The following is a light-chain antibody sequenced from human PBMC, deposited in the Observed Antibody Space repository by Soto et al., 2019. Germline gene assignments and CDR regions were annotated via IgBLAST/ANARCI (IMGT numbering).Light chain of an antibody. V-gene: IGLV1-40*01. Sequence: QSVLTQPPSVSGAPGQRVTISCTGSRSNIGAGYDVHWYQQLPGTAPKLLLYGNSNRPSGVPDRFSGSKSGTSASLAITGLQAEDEADYYCQSYDSSLSGALFGGGTKVTVL. CDR1: RSNIGAGYD. CDR2: GNS. J-gene: IGLJ2*01. CDR3: QSYDSSLSGAL.